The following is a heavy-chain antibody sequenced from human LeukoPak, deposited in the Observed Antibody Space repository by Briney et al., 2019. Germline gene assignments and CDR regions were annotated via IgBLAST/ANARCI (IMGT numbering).Heavy chain of an antibody. CDR2: TKPDGTAE. J-gene: IGHJ4*02. Sequence: GSLRLSCAASGFTFRNYWMGWVRQAPGKGLEWVANTKPDGTAEYYADSVRGRFTISRDNANNFLYLQMNSLRGEDTAVYYCARDGGLHTNFDYWGQGTLVTVSS. CDR1: GFTFRNYW. CDR3: ARDGGLHTNFDY. V-gene: IGHV3-7*01. D-gene: IGHD2-15*01.